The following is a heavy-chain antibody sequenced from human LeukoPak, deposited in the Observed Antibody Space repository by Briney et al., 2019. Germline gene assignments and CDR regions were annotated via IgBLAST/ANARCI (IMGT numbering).Heavy chain of an antibody. D-gene: IGHD2-15*01. J-gene: IGHJ6*02. CDR3: ARDGTYCSGGSCYSGGSWYYYGMDV. Sequence: GGSLRLSCAASGFTFSDYYMSWIRQAPGKGLECVSYISSSGSTIYYADSVKGRFTISRDNAKNSLYLQMNSLRAEDTAVYYCARDGTYCSGGSCYSGGSWYYYGMDVWGQGTTVTVSS. CDR1: GFTFSDYY. V-gene: IGHV3-11*01. CDR2: ISSSGSTI.